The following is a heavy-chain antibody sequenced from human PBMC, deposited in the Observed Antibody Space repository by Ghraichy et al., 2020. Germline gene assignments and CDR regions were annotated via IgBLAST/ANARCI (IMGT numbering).Heavy chain of an antibody. V-gene: IGHV4-59*01. CDR1: GGSISSYY. CDR3: ARDLGYCSGGSCYSDGNWFDP. CDR2: IYYSGST. J-gene: IGHJ5*02. Sequence: GSLSLTCTVSGGSISSYYWSWIRQPPGKGLEWIGYIYYSGSTNYNPSLKSRVTISVDTSKNQFSLKLSSVTAADTAVYYCARDLGYCSGGSCYSDGNWFDPWGQGTLVTVSS. D-gene: IGHD2-15*01.